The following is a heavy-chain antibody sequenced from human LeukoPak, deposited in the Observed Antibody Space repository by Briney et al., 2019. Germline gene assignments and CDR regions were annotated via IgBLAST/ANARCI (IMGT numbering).Heavy chain of an antibody. CDR3: ARFLIVVVPAASDIGYCSGGSCPCAFDI. D-gene: IGHD2-15*01. J-gene: IGHJ3*02. Sequence: SGPTLVNPTQTLTLTCTFSGFSLSTSGVGVGWIRQPPGKALEWLALIYWDDDKRYSPSLRSRLTITKDTSKNQVVLTMTNMDPVDTATYYCARFLIVVVPAASDIGYCSGGSCPCAFDIWGQGTMVTVSS. CDR1: GFSLSTSGVG. CDR2: IYWDDDK. V-gene: IGHV2-5*02.